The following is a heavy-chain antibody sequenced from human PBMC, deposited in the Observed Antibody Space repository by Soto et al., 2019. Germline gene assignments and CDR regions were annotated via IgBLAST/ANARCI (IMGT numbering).Heavy chain of an antibody. CDR3: ARDQRQGIVGTFDY. V-gene: IGHV4-31*03. D-gene: IGHD1-26*01. CDR2: IYYSGST. CDR1: GGSISSCGYY. Sequence: PSETLSLTCTVSGGSISSCGYYWSWIRQHPGKGLEWIGYIYYSGSTYYNPSLKSRVTISVDTSKNQFSLKLSSVTAADTAVYYCARDQRQGIVGTFDYWGQGTLVTVSS. J-gene: IGHJ4*02.